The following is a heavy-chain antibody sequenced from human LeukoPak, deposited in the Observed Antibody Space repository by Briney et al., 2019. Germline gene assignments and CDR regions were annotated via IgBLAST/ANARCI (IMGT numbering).Heavy chain of an antibody. V-gene: IGHV3-74*01. CDR1: GFTFSDDW. D-gene: IGHD6-13*01. J-gene: IGHJ4*02. Sequence: PGRSLRLSCAPSGFTFSDDWMHWVPQAPGKGLVWVSRVNRDGSSTSYADSVKGRFTVSRDNAKNTLSLQMNSLRAEDTAVYYCARDRSISAAGDTYWGQGTLVTVSS. CDR3: ARDRSISAAGDTY. CDR2: VNRDGSST.